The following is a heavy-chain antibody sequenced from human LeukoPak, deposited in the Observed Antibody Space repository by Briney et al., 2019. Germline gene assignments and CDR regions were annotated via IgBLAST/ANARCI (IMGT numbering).Heavy chain of an antibody. CDR1: GGSISSSSYY. Sequence: SETLSLTCTVPGGSISSSSYYWGWIRQPPGKGLEWIGSIYYSGSAYYNQSLKSRVTISVDTSKNQFSLKLSSVTAADTAVYYCARRSLTGYYPPRGPFDYWGQGTLVTVSS. CDR3: ARRSLTGYYPPRGPFDY. J-gene: IGHJ4*02. D-gene: IGHD3-9*01. V-gene: IGHV4-39*07. CDR2: IYYSGSA.